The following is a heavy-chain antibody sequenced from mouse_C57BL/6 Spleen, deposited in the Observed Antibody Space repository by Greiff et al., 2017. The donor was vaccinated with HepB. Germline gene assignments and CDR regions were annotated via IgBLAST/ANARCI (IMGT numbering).Heavy chain of an antibody. CDR3: ARRYYGSSPAWFAY. J-gene: IGHJ3*01. CDR2: ISSGSSTI. Sequence: EVQLVESGGGLVKPGGSLKLSCAASGFTFSDYGMHWVRQAPEKGLEWVAYISSGSSTIYYADTVKGRFTISRDNAKNTLFLQMTSLRSEDTAMYYCARRYYGSSPAWFAYWGKGTLVTVSA. CDR1: GFTFSDYG. V-gene: IGHV5-17*01. D-gene: IGHD1-1*01.